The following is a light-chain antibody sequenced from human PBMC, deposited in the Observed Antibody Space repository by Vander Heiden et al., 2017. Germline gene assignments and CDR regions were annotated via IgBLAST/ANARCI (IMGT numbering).Light chain of an antibody. V-gene: IGKV1-39*01. Sequence: DIQMTQSPSSLSASVGDRVTITCRASQSISRYLNWYQQKPGKAPKLLIYVVSSLQSGVPSRFSGNGYGTDFTLTISSRQPEDFASYYCQQTDSNPPITFGQGTQVDIK. CDR2: VVS. CDR1: QSISRY. J-gene: IGKJ5*01. CDR3: QQTDSNPPIT.